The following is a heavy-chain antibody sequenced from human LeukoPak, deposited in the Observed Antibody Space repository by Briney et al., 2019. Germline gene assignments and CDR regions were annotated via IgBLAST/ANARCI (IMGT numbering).Heavy chain of an antibody. CDR3: ARDSSGYAFDI. CDR2: ISSGSSTI. D-gene: IGHD3-22*01. CDR1: GFTFSTYS. J-gene: IGHJ3*02. Sequence: GGSLRLSCAASGFTFSTYSMNWVRQSPGKGLEWVSYISSGSSTIYYADSVKGRFTISRDNAKNSLYLQMNSLRAEDTAVYYCARDSSGYAFDIWGQGTMVTVSS. V-gene: IGHV3-48*01.